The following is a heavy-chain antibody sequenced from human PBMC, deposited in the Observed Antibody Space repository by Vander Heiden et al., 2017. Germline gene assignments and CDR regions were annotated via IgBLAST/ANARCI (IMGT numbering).Heavy chain of an antibody. V-gene: IGHV4-34*01. Sequence: QVQLQQWGAGLLKPSETLSLTCAVYGGSFSGYYWSWIRQPTGKGLEWIGEINHSGSTNYNPSLKSRVTISVDTSKNQFSLKLSSVTAADTAVYYCARGVGASIQTDLDYWGQGTLVTVSS. D-gene: IGHD1-26*01. CDR1: GGSFSGYY. CDR3: ARGVGASIQTDLDY. CDR2: INHSGST. J-gene: IGHJ4*02.